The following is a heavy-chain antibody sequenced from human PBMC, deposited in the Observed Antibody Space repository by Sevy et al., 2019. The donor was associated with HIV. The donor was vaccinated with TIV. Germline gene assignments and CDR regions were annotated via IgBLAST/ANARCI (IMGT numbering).Heavy chain of an antibody. CDR2: IYPGDSDT. V-gene: IGHV5-51*01. CDR1: GYSFTSYW. D-gene: IGHD2-15*01. Sequence: GESLKISCKGSGYSFTSYWIGWVRQMPGKGLEWMGIIYPGDSDTRYTPSFQGQVTISADKSIGTAYLQWSSLKASDTAMYYCARHWPGEDIVVEVAALAFDMWGQGTMVTVSS. J-gene: IGHJ3*02. CDR3: ARHWPGEDIVVEVAALAFDM.